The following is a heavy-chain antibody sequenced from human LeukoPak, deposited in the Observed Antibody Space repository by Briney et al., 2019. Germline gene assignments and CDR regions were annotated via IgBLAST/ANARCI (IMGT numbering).Heavy chain of an antibody. Sequence: ASVKVSCKASGGTFSSYAISWVRQAPGRGLEWMGGIIPIFGTANYAQKFQGRVTITTDESTSTAYMELSSLRSEDTAVYYCARQTSKGREYPDWGQGTLVTVSS. V-gene: IGHV1-69*05. D-gene: IGHD2-2*02. CDR3: ARQTSKGREYPD. J-gene: IGHJ4*02. CDR1: GGTFSSYA. CDR2: IIPIFGTA.